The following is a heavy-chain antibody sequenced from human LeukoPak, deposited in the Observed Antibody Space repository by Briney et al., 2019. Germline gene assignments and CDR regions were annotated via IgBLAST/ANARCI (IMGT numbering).Heavy chain of an antibody. D-gene: IGHD3-16*01. CDR1: ADSISDYY. V-gene: IGHV4-59*01. J-gene: IGHJ4*02. Sequence: PSETLSLTCTVSADSISDYYRGWIRQPPGKGLEWIGYFHNSGTSTYNPSLKSRVTISADTSKNQFSLKLNSLTTADTAVYYCTRGAGWLIDYWGQGILVTVSA. CDR3: TRGAGWLIDY. CDR2: FHNSGTS.